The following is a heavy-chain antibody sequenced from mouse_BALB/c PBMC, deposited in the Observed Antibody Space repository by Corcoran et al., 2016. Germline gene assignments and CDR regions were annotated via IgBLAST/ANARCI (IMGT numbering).Heavy chain of an antibody. J-gene: IGHJ1*01. Sequence: EVQLQQSGPELVKPGASVKMSCKASGYTFTSYVIHWVKQKPGQGLEWIGYINPYNDGTKYNEKFKGKATLTSDKSSSTDYMELSSLTSADSAVYYCASTATGWYFDVWGAGTTVTVSS. CDR2: INPYNDGT. CDR3: ASTATGWYFDV. CDR1: GYTFTSYV. V-gene: IGHV1S136*01. D-gene: IGHD1-2*01.